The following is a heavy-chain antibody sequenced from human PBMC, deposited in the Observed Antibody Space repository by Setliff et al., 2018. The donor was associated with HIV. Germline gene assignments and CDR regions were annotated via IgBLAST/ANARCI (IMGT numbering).Heavy chain of an antibody. D-gene: IGHD4-17*01. CDR1: GYSISSGYY. V-gene: IGHV4-38-2*01. J-gene: IGHJ4*02. CDR2: IYHSEST. Sequence: SETLSLTCAVSGYSISSGYYWGWIRQPPGKGLEWIGSIYHSESTYYNPSLKSRVTISVDTSKNQFSLKLSSVTAADTAVYYCARLSYGDYWERTYYFDYWGQGTLVTVSS. CDR3: ARLSYGDYWERTYYFDY.